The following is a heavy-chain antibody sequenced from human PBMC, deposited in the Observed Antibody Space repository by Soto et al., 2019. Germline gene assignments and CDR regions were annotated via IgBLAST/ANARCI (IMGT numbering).Heavy chain of an antibody. J-gene: IGHJ6*02. CDR1: GGSVSSGSYY. CDR3: ARDLEYRYGYDYYYYSGMDV. V-gene: IGHV4-61*01. Sequence: QVQLQESGPGLVKPSETLSLTCTVSGGSVSSGSYYWSWIRQPPGKGLEWIGYIYYSGSTNYNPSLKSRVTLSVDPSKNQFCLKLSSVTAADTDVYYCARDLEYRYGYDYYYYSGMDVWGQGTTVTVSS. CDR2: IYYSGST. D-gene: IGHD5-18*01.